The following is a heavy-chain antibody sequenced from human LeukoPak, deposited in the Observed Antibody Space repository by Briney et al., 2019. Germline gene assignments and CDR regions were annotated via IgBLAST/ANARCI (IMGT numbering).Heavy chain of an antibody. Sequence: ASVKVSCKASGYTFTGYYMHWVRQAPGQGLEWMGWINPNSGGTNYAQKFQGWVTMTRDTSTSTAYMELSRLRSDDTAVYYCARSYCSGGSCYFPGYWGQGTLVTVSS. J-gene: IGHJ4*02. CDR3: ARSYCSGGSCYFPGY. V-gene: IGHV1-2*04. CDR1: GYTFTGYY. CDR2: INPNSGGT. D-gene: IGHD2-15*01.